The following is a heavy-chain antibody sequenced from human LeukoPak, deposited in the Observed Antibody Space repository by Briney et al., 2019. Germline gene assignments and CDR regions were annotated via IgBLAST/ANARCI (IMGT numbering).Heavy chain of an antibody. V-gene: IGHV3-21*01. D-gene: IGHD3-10*01. CDR3: ARDYESYYGSGSLIYYFDY. CDR2: ISSGSSYI. CDR1: GFTFSTYT. J-gene: IGHJ4*02. Sequence: GGSLRLSCAASGFTFSTYTMNWVRQAPGKGLEWVSSISSGSSYIYYADSVKGRFTNSRDNAKNSLYLQMNSLRAEDTAVYYCARDYESYYGSGSLIYYFDYWGQGTLVTVSS.